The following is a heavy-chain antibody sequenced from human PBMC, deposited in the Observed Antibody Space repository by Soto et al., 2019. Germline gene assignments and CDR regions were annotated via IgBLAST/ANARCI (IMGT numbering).Heavy chain of an antibody. V-gene: IGHV4-61*01. CDR1: GGSVSSGSYY. CDR3: ARGPSRRSIAARPGQAQGGLGY. Sequence: SETLSLTCTVSGGSVSSGSYYWSWIRQPPGKGLEWIGYIYYSGSTNYNPSLKSRVTISVDTSKNQFSLKLSSVTAADTAVYYCARGPSRRSIAARPGQAQGGLGYWGQGTLVTVSS. CDR2: IYYSGST. J-gene: IGHJ4*02. D-gene: IGHD6-6*01.